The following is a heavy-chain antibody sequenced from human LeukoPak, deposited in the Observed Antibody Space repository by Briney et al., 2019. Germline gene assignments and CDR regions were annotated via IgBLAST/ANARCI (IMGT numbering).Heavy chain of an antibody. CDR2: LSGSGGST. Sequence: QPGGSLRLVCAASGYTFSTYVVTWVRQAPGKGLEWVSALSGSGGSTFYADSVKGRFTISRDNSNSTLYLQMNSLRAEDAAVYYCAKGGTPDYWGQASLVTVSS. J-gene: IGHJ4*02. CDR3: AKGGTPDY. D-gene: IGHD2-15*01. V-gene: IGHV3-23*01. CDR1: GYTFSTYV.